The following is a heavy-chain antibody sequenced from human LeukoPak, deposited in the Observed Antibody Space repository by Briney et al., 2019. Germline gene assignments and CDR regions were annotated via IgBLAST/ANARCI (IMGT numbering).Heavy chain of an antibody. CDR3: AREVATNTHPPPPIDY. Sequence: GGSLRLSCAASGFTFSSYWMHWVRQAPGKGLVWVSRINTDGSSTSYADSVKGRFTISRDNAKNTLYLQMNSLRAEDTAVYYCAREVATNTHPPPPIDYWGQGTLVTVSS. D-gene: IGHD5-12*01. CDR2: INTDGSST. J-gene: IGHJ4*02. CDR1: GFTFSSYW. V-gene: IGHV3-74*01.